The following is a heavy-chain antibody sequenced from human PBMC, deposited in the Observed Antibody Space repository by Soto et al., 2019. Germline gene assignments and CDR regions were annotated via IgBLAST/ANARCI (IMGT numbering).Heavy chain of an antibody. Sequence: GGSLRLSCAASGFTFSNAGMSWVRQAPGKGLEWVGRIKSKTDGGTTDYAAPVKGRFTISRDDSKNTLYLQMNSLKTEDTAVYYCTTDRGAQRLSYFDYWGQGTLVTVSS. V-gene: IGHV3-15*01. J-gene: IGHJ4*02. CDR3: TTDRGAQRLSYFDY. CDR1: GFTFSNAG. D-gene: IGHD2-8*01. CDR2: IKSKTDGGTT.